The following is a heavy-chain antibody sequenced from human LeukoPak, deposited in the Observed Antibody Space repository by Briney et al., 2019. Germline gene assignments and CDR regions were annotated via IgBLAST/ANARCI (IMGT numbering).Heavy chain of an antibody. D-gene: IGHD1-26*01. V-gene: IGHV3-74*01. CDR3: AKPGQSGSFWGDY. CDR2: INSDGSST. J-gene: IGHJ4*02. Sequence: GGSLRLSCAASGFTFSSYWMHWVRQAPGKGLVWVSRINSDGSSTSYADSVKGRFTISRDNAKNTLYLQMNSLRAEDTAVYYCAKPGQSGSFWGDYWGQGTLVTVSS. CDR1: GFTFSSYW.